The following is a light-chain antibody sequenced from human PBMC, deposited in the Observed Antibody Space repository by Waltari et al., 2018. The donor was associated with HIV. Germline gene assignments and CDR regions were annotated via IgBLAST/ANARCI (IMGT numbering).Light chain of an antibody. CDR3: QQYTDWPPT. J-gene: IGKJ4*01. CDR1: QSVSSN. V-gene: IGKV3-15*01. Sequence: EIVMTPSPATLSASPGERVTLFCRARQSVSSNLAWCQQRPGQAPRLLIYGASTRATGIPARFSGSGSGTEYSLTISSLQSEDFAVYYCQQYTDWPPTFGGGTTVEIK. CDR2: GAS.